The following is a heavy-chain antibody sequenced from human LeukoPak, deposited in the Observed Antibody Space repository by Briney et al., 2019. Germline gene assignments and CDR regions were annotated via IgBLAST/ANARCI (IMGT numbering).Heavy chain of an antibody. CDR2: IKQDGSEK. V-gene: IGHV3-7*03. D-gene: IGHD6-13*01. Sequence: GGSLRLSCAASGFTFSSYWMSWVRQAPGKGLEWVANIKQDGSEKYYVDSVKGRFTISRDNAKNSLYLQMNSLRAEDMALYYCAKDRDSSSWCYFDYWGQGTLVTVSS. CDR3: AKDRDSSSWCYFDY. CDR1: GFTFSSYW. J-gene: IGHJ4*02.